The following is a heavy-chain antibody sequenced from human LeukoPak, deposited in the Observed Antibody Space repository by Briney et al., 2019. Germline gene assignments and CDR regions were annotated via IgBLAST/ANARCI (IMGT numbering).Heavy chain of an antibody. V-gene: IGHV1-2*04. CDR1: GYTFTSYD. CDR3: ARVAAAAGTLAY. J-gene: IGHJ4*02. CDR2: MNPNSGGT. D-gene: IGHD6-13*01. Sequence: ASVKVSCKASGYTFTSYDINWVRQATGQGLEWMGWMNPNSGGTNYAQKFQGWVTMTRDTSISTAYMELSRLRSDDTAVYYCARVAAAAGTLAYWGQGTLVTVSS.